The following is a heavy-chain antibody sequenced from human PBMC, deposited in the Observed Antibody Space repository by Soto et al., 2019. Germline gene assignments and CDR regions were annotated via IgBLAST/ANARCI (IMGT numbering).Heavy chain of an antibody. Sequence: NPGESRRLSCTASGFIFGNYYMSWIRQAPGKGLEWVSSISSRDLSIYYADSVKGRFTIFRDNAKNSLFLHMSDLRSADTAVYYTAKVVATRANYYYYGMDVWGQGSTVTV. J-gene: IGHJ6*01. V-gene: IGHV3-11*01. CDR2: ISSRDLSI. D-gene: IGHD5-12*01. CDR3: AKVVATRANYYYYGMDV. CDR1: GFIFGNYY.